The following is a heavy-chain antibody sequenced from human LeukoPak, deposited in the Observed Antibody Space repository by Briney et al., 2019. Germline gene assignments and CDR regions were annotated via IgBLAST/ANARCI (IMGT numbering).Heavy chain of an antibody. V-gene: IGHV1-46*01. D-gene: IGHD3-3*01. J-gene: IGHJ4*02. Sequence: ASVKVSCKASGYTFTSYYMHWVRQAPGQGLEWMGIINPSGGSTSYAQKFQGRVTMTRDTSTSTVYMELSSLRSEDTAVYYCARNRQIYYDFWSLKRDPDEYYFDYWGQGTLVTVSS. CDR2: INPSGGST. CDR3: ARNRQIYYDFWSLKRDPDEYYFDY. CDR1: GYTFTSYY.